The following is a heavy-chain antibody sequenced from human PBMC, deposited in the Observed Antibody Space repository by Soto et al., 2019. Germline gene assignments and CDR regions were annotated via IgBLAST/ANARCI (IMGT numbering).Heavy chain of an antibody. V-gene: IGHV3-23*01. CDR3: AKYSGSYYFYRMDV. CDR1: GFTFSSYA. J-gene: IGHJ6*02. Sequence: PGGSLTLSCAASGFTFSSYAITWVRQAPGKGLEWVSTISGSDGSTYYGDSVKGRFTISKDNSKNTLYLQMNSLRAEDTAVYYCAKYSGSYYFYRMDVWGPGTTVTV. D-gene: IGHD1-26*01. CDR2: ISGSDGST.